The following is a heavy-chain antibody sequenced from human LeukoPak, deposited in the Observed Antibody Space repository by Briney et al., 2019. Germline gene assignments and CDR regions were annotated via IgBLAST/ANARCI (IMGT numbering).Heavy chain of an antibody. CDR1: GCTFTSYD. CDR2: MNPNSGNT. V-gene: IGHV1-8*01. D-gene: IGHD6-19*01. J-gene: IGHJ5*02. CDR3: ASRYSSGWSFDP. Sequence: ASVKVSCKASGCTFTSYDINWVRQATGQGLEWMGWMNPNSGNTGYAQKFQGRVTMTRNTSISTAYMELSSLRSEDTAVYYCASRYSSGWSFDPWGQGTLVTVSS.